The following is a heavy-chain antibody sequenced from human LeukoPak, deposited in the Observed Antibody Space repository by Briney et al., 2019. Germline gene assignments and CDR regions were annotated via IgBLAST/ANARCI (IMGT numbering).Heavy chain of an antibody. CDR1: GYTFTGYD. Sequence: GASVKVSCKASGYTFTGYDMHWVRQAPGQGLEWMGWINPNSGGTNYAQQFQGRVTMTRDTSISTAYMELSRLRSDDTAMYYCTRVDTTTVTTYGAFDIWGQGTMVTVSS. J-gene: IGHJ3*02. CDR2: INPNSGGT. CDR3: TRVDTTTVTTYGAFDI. V-gene: IGHV1-2*02. D-gene: IGHD4-17*01.